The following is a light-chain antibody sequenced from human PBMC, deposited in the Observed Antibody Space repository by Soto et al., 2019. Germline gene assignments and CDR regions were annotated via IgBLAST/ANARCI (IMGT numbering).Light chain of an antibody. CDR1: QSISSW. CDR3: QQYNSYPCP. Sequence: DIQMTQSPSTLSASVGDRVTITCRASQSISSWLAWYQQKPGKAPKLLIYAASSLESGVPSRFSGSGSGTEFTITISSLQPADFATYYCQQYNSYPCPFGQGTKVEIK. CDR2: AAS. V-gene: IGKV1-5*01. J-gene: IGKJ1*01.